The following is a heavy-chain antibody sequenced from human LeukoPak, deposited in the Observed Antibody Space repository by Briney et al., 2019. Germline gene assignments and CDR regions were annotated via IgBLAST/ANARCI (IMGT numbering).Heavy chain of an antibody. CDR2: IYYSGST. V-gene: IGHV4-59*01. Sequence: SETLSHTCTVSGGSISSYYWSWIRQPPGKGLEWIGYIYYSGSTNYNPSLKSRVTISVDTSKNQFSLKLSSVTAADTAVYYCARGYSYGYRWFDPWGQGTLVTVSS. D-gene: IGHD5-18*01. CDR3: ARGYSYGYRWFDP. CDR1: GGSISSYY. J-gene: IGHJ5*02.